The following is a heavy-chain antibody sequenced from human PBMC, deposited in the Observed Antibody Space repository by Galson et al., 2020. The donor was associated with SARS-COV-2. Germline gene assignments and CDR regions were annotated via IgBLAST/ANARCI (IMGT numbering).Heavy chain of an antibody. Sequence: SETLSLTCTVSGGSISSSSYSWGWIRQPPGKGLEWIGSIYYSGSTYYNPSLKSRVTISVDTSKHQPSLKLSSVTAADTAVYYCARHLLWFGEFNLDAFDIWGQGTMVTVSS. CDR2: IYYSGST. V-gene: IGHV4-39*01. CDR3: ARHLLWFGEFNLDAFDI. J-gene: IGHJ3*02. CDR1: GGSISSSSYS. D-gene: IGHD3-10*01.